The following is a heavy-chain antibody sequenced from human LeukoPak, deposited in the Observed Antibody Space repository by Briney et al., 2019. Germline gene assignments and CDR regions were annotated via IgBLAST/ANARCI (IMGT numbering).Heavy chain of an antibody. J-gene: IGHJ4*02. CDR1: GGSISSSSYY. Sequence: SETLSLTCGVSGGSISSSSYYWGWIRQPPGKGLEWIGSIYYSGSTYYNPSLKSRVTISVDTSKNQFSLKLSSVTAADTAVYYCARPGYCSSTSCYADYWGQGTLVTVSS. CDR2: IYYSGST. CDR3: ARPGYCSSTSCYADY. V-gene: IGHV4-39*01. D-gene: IGHD2-2*01.